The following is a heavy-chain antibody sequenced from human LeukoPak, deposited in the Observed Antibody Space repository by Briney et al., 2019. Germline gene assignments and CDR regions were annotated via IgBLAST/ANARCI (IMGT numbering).Heavy chain of an antibody. CDR2: FSDDEGRT. Sequence: GGSLRLSCAVSGFTFSSYWIHWVRQAPGKGLVWVSRFSDDEGRTVYADSVKGRFTISKDNAKSTLYLQMNSLRAEDTAVYYCARDYFYGLDVWGQGTTVTVSS. V-gene: IGHV3-74*01. J-gene: IGHJ6*02. CDR1: GFTFSSYW. CDR3: ARDYFYGLDV.